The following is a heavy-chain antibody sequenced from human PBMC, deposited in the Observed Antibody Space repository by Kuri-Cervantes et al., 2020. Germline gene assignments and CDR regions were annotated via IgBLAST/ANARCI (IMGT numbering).Heavy chain of an antibody. CDR1: GSSTRSYY. D-gene: IGHD5-24*01. Sequence: SETLSLTCTVSGSSTRSYYWSWIRQPPGKGLEWIGSIYYSGSTYYNPSLKSQVTISVDTSKNQFSLKLSSVTAADTAVYYCARRGRGGYNPYYFDYWGQGTLVTVSS. CDR3: ARRGRGGYNPYYFDY. CDR2: IYYSGST. J-gene: IGHJ4*02. V-gene: IGHV4-39*01.